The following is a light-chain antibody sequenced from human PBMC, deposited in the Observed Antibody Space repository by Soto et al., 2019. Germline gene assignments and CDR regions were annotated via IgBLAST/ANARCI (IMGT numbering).Light chain of an antibody. J-gene: IGKJ1*01. CDR3: QQHNTWWT. Sequence: RVMTQSPATLSVCPGERATRSCRASQSVSSNLAWYQQKPGQAPRLLIYGASTRATGIPARFRGSGSGTEVTLTVRSLQSGDFAVYSCQQHNTWWTFGQGTQVEIK. CDR2: GAS. V-gene: IGKV3-15*01. CDR1: QSVSSN.